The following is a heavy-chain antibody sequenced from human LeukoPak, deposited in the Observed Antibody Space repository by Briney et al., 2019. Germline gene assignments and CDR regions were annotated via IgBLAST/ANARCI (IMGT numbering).Heavy chain of an antibody. D-gene: IGHD3-9*01. J-gene: IGHJ4*02. V-gene: IGHV3-7*01. CDR3: ARVVHFDWLSLY. CDR1: GFTHSNYW. Sequence: PGGSLRLSCAASGFTHSNYWMTWVRQAPGKGLEWVANIKPDGSEKYYVDSVKGRFTISRDNAKNSLYLQMNSLRAEDTAVYYCARVVHFDWLSLYWGQGTLVTVSS. CDR2: IKPDGSEK.